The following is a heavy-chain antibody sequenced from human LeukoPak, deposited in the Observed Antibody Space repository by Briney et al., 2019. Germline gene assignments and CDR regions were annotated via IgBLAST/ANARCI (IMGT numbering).Heavy chain of an antibody. D-gene: IGHD2-8*01. J-gene: IGHJ4*02. CDR3: GRGRGNGRPENYFDY. V-gene: IGHV1-8*02. CDR1: GYTFTAYY. Sequence: GASVKVSCKASGYTFTAYYLNWLRQAPGQGLEWMGWIDPKSGDTKIAPKFQGRVTMTRNTSISTAYMEPSSLRSEDTAVYYCGRGRGNGRPENYFDYWGQGTLVTVSS. CDR2: IDPKSGDT.